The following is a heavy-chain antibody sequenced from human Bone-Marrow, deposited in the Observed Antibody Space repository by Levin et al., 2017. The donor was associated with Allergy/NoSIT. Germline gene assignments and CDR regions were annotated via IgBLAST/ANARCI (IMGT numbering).Heavy chain of an antibody. CDR1: VPFLLRPS. D-gene: IGHD3-10*01. V-gene: IGHV4-59*11. Sequence: LSLPFPFSVPFLLRPSWTWIRQSPGKGLEWIGYILYGGGTNYNPSLKSRVTISAATSKNEFSLNVRSMTTADTAIYYCATGGTWFEGFYFDNWGQGTLITVSS. CDR2: ILYGGGT. J-gene: IGHJ4*02. CDR3: ATGGTWFEGFYFDN.